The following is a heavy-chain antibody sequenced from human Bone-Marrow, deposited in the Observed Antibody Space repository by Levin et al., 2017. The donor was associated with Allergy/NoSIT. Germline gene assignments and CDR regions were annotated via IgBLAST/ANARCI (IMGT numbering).Heavy chain of an antibody. CDR2: INPSGGST. J-gene: IGHJ6*03. CDR3: ARDGRGVGVGYSHPRLNYYMDV. CDR1: GYTFTSYY. D-gene: IGHD5-18*01. V-gene: IGHV1-46*01. Sequence: WASVKVSCKASGYTFTSYYMHWVRQAPGQGLEWMGIINPSGGSTSYAQKFQGRVTMTRDTSTSTVYMELSSLRSEDTAGYYCARDGRGVGVGYSHPRLNYYMDVWGKGTTVTVSS.